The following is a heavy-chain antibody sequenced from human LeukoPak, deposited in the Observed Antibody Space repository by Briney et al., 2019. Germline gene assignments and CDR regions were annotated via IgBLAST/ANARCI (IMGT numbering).Heavy chain of an antibody. V-gene: IGHV1-2*02. Sequence: GASVKVSCKASGYRFTDHYMHWVRQAPGQGLEWMGWINPNSGGTDSAQKFRGRVTMTRDKSISTVYMELSRLTSDDTAVYFCARTAVASIDWLDPWGLGTLATVSS. D-gene: IGHD5-12*01. CDR3: ARTAVASIDWLDP. CDR2: INPNSGGT. J-gene: IGHJ5*02. CDR1: GYRFTDHY.